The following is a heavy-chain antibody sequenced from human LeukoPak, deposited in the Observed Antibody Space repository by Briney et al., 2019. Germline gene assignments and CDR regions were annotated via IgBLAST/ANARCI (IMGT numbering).Heavy chain of an antibody. D-gene: IGHD3-22*01. V-gene: IGHV1-2*02. CDR2: IDLNSGGT. CDR1: GYTFTGYY. Sequence: EASVKVSCKASGYTFTGYYMHWVRQAPGQGLEWMGWIDLNSGGTNYAQKFQGRVTMTRDTSINTAYMDLTRLRSDDTAVYYCARSFPYDSGDYWGQGTLVTVSS. CDR3: ARSFPYDSGDY. J-gene: IGHJ4*02.